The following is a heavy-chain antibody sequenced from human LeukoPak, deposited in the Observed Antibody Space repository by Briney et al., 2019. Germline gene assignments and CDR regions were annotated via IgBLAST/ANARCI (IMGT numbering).Heavy chain of an antibody. J-gene: IGHJ4*02. CDR2: ISAYNGNT. CDR1: GYTFTSYG. D-gene: IGHD1-26*01. CDR3: ASPGHSGSYFPLDY. V-gene: IGHV1-18*01. Sequence: APVKVSCKASGYTFTSYGISWVRQAPGQGLEWMGWISAYNGNTNYAQKLQGRVTMTTDTSTSTAYMELRSLRTDDTAVYYCASPGHSGSYFPLDYWGQGTLVTVSS.